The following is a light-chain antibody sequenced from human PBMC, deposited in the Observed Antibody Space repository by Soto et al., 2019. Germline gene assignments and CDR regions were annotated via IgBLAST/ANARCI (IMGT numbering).Light chain of an antibody. J-gene: IGLJ2*01. Sequence: NFMLTQPHSVSESPGKTLSISCTRSSGSIANNYVQWYQQRPGSAPPTVIYENNQRLSGVPDRFSGSTDGSSNSASLTISGLQTEDEADYYCCSYAGSYTLVFGGGTKLTVL. CDR1: SGSIANNY. CDR2: ENN. CDR3: CSYAGSYTLV. V-gene: IGLV6-57*04.